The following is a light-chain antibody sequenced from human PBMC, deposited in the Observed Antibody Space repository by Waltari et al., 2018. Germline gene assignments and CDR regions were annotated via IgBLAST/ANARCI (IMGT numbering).Light chain of an antibody. J-gene: IGKJ1*01. V-gene: IGKV1-39*01. CDR2: AAS. CDR3: QQSYSTLRT. Sequence: DIQMTQSPSSLSASVGDRVTITCRASQSISSYLNWYQQKPGKAPKLLIYAASNLQTGVPSRFSGSGSGTDFSLTISSLQPDDFATYYCQQSYSTLRTFSHGTRVEIK. CDR1: QSISSY.